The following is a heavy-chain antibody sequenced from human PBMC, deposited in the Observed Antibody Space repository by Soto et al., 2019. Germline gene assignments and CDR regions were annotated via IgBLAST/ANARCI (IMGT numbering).Heavy chain of an antibody. CDR2: IYWDDDK. CDR3: GHRPGGWEGFDY. V-gene: IGHV2-5*02. CDR1: GFSLSTSGVG. J-gene: IGHJ4*02. Sequence: QITLKESGPTLVKPTQTLTLTCTFSGFSLSTSGVGVGWIRQPPGKALEWLALIYWDDDKRYSPSLKSRLTITKDTSKNQLVLTMTNMDPVDTATYYGGHRPGGWEGFDYWGQGALVIVSS. D-gene: IGHD6-19*01.